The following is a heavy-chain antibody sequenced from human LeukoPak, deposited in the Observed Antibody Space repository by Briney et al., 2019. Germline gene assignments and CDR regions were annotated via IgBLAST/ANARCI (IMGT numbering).Heavy chain of an antibody. J-gene: IGHJ4*02. CDR2: IDSSGGT. D-gene: IGHD4-11*01. V-gene: IGHV4-4*07. CDR1: GASISNYQ. CDR3: VRDGYSTAWGYYFDS. Sequence: SETLSLTCTVSGASISNYQWSWIRQTAGKRLEGIGHIDSSGGTYYNPSLKSGVTMSVDTSKNQVFVKLTSVTAADTAVYYCVRDGYSTAWGYYFDSWGQGTLVTVSS.